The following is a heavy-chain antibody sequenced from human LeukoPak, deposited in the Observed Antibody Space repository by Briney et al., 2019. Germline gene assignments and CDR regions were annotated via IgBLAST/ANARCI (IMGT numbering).Heavy chain of an antibody. CDR1: GGTFSSYA. Sequence: ASVKVSCKASGGTFSSYAISWVRQAPGQGLEWMGGIIPIFGTANYAQKFQGRVTITADESTSTAYMELSSLRSEDTAVYYCASKGGYSTSVHYYYGMDVWGQGTTVTVSS. CDR2: IIPIFGTA. V-gene: IGHV1-69*13. J-gene: IGHJ6*02. CDR3: ASKGGYSTSVHYYYGMDV. D-gene: IGHD5-18*01.